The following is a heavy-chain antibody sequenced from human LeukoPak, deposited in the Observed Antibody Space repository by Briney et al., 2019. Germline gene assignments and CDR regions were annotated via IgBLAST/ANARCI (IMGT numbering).Heavy chain of an antibody. D-gene: IGHD2-2*01. V-gene: IGHV3-7*01. CDR1: GFTFSTYW. CDR3: AREEYQLADYYYYYIDV. CDR2: IKADGGEK. Sequence: GGSLRLSCAASGFTFSTYWMNWFRQTPGKGLEWVAKIKADGGEKDHVASVKGRFTISRDNAKNSLYLQMNSLRAEDTGVYYCAREEYQLADYYYYYIDVWGKGTTVTVSS. J-gene: IGHJ6*03.